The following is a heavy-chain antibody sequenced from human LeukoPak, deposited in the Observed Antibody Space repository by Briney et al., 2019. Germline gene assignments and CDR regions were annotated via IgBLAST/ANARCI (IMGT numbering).Heavy chain of an antibody. V-gene: IGHV5-51*01. CDR1: GYNFTKSW. CDR3: ARLAHSSSWNKHFDY. J-gene: IGHJ4*02. D-gene: IGHD6-13*01. Sequence: ESLKISCKGSGYNFTKSWIGWVRQMPGKGLEWMGIIYPGDSDTRYSPSFQGQVTISADKSISTAYLQWSSLKASDTAMYYCARLAHSSSWNKHFDYWGQGTLVTVSS. CDR2: IYPGDSDT.